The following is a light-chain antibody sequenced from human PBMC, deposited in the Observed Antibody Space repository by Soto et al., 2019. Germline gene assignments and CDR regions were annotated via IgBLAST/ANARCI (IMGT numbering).Light chain of an antibody. CDR3: QQRSNWPPWT. Sequence: EIVLTQSPATLSLSPGERATLSCRASQSVSSYLAWYQQKPGQAPRLLIYDASNWATGIPARFSGSGSGTDCTLTISSLEPEDFAFYYCQQRSNWPPWTFGQGTKVEIK. CDR1: QSVSSY. J-gene: IGKJ1*01. CDR2: DAS. V-gene: IGKV3-11*01.